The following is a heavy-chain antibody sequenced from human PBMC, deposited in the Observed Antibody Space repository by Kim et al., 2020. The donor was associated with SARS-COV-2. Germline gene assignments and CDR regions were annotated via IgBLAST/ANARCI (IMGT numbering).Heavy chain of an antibody. CDR1: GFTFSSYA. Sequence: GGSLRLSCAASGFTFSSYAMSWVRQAPGKGLEWVSAISGSGGSTYYADSVKGRFTISRDNSKNTLYLQMNSLRAEDTAVYYCAKDIVARDGDYPDDAFDIWGQGTMVTVSS. CDR2: ISGSGGST. J-gene: IGHJ3*02. CDR3: AKDIVARDGDYPDDAFDI. V-gene: IGHV3-23*01. D-gene: IGHD4-17*01.